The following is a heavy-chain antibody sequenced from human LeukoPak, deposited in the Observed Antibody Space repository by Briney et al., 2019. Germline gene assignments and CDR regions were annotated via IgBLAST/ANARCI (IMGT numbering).Heavy chain of an antibody. CDR1: GGSISSYY. V-gene: IGHV4-59*13. CDR3: GGGPGGVSGGVSWFDP. Sequence: SETLSLTCTVSGGSISSYYWSWIRQPPGKGLEWIGYMYNSGSANYNPSLKSRVTISVDTSKNQFSLKLSSVTAADTAVYYCGGGPGGVSGGVSWFDPWGQGTLVTVSS. CDR2: MYNSGSA. J-gene: IGHJ5*02. D-gene: IGHD3-16*01.